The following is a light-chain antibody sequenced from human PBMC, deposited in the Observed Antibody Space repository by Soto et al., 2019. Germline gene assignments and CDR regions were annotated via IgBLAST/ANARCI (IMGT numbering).Light chain of an antibody. CDR1: SNDVGGYDY. Sequence: QSALTQPASVSGSPGQSITISCTGTSNDVGGYDYVTWYQHHPGKAPKLMIYDVSNRPSGISDRFSASKSGNTASLTISGVQGEDEAHYYCSSYTSRATLVFGGGTKLTDL. CDR2: DVS. J-gene: IGLJ2*01. CDR3: SSYTSRATLV. V-gene: IGLV2-14*03.